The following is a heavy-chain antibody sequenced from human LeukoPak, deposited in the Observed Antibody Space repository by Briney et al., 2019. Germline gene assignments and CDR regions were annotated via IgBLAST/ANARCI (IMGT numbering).Heavy chain of an antibody. J-gene: IGHJ4*02. V-gene: IGHV1-18*01. D-gene: IGHD2-15*01. CDR2: ISAYTGNT. CDR3: ARGEYCSGGSCYSGFDY. CDR1: GYTFTSYG. Sequence: ASVKVSCKASGYTFTSYGISWVRQAPGQGLEWMGWISAYTGNTNYAQTLQGRVTMTTDTSTSTAYLELRSLSSDDTAVYYCARGEYCSGGSCYSGFDYWGQGTLVTVSS.